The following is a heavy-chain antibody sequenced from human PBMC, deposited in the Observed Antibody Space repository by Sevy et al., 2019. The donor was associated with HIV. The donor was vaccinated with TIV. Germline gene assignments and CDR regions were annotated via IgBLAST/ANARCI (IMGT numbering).Heavy chain of an antibody. CDR3: ATLVDY. CDR1: GFTFSSYA. D-gene: IGHD3-16*01. V-gene: IGHV3-30-3*01. J-gene: IGHJ4*02. Sequence: GGSLRLSCAASGFTFSSYAMHWVRQAPGKGLEWVAVISYDGSNKYYADSVKGRFTISRDNSKNTLYLQMNSLRAEDTAVYYCATLVDYWGQGTLVTVSS. CDR2: ISYDGSNK.